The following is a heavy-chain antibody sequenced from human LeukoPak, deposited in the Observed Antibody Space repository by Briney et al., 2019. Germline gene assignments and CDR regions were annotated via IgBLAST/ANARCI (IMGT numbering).Heavy chain of an antibody. CDR1: GYTFTGYY. V-gene: IGHV1-2*02. J-gene: IGHJ4*02. CDR3: ARAAQDYYDSSGYELDFDY. CDR2: INPNSGGT. Sequence: ASVKVSCKASGYTFTGYYMHWVRQAPGQGLEWMGWINPNSGGTNYAQKLQGRVTMTTDTSTSTAYMELRSLRSDDTAVYYCARAAQDYYDSSGYELDFDYWGQGTLVTVSS. D-gene: IGHD3-22*01.